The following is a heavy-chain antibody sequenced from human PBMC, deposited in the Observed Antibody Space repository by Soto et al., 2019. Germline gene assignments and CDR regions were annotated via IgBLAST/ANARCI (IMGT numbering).Heavy chain of an antibody. CDR2: IYHSGST. J-gene: IGHJ6*02. D-gene: IGHD2-15*01. Sequence: LSLTCAVSGGSISSGGYSWSWIRQPPGKGLEWIGYIYHSGSTYYNPSPKSRVTISVDTSKNQFSLKLSSVTAADTAVYYCARVYWSGGSCYRYYYYYGMDVWGQGNTVTVSS. CDR3: ARVYWSGGSCYRYYYYYGMDV. V-gene: IGHV4-30-2*01. CDR1: GGSISSGGYS.